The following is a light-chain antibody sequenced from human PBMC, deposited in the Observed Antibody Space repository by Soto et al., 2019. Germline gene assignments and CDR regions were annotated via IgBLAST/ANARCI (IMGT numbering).Light chain of an antibody. J-gene: IGKJ2*01. CDR3: QQYGSSPLYT. CDR2: GAS. Sequence: EIVLTQSPGTLSLSPGERATLSCRASQSISSSYLVWYQQKPGQAPRLLIYGASSRVPGIPDRFSGSGSGTDFTLTISRLEPEDFAVYYCQQYGSSPLYTFGQGTKLEIK. CDR1: QSISSSY. V-gene: IGKV3-20*01.